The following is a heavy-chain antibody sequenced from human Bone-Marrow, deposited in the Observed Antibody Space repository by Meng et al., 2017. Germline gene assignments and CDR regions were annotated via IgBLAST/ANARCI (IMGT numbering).Heavy chain of an antibody. J-gene: IGHJ1*01. D-gene: IGHD6-13*01. CDR2: IIPIFGTA. CDR1: GGTFSSYA. Sequence: SVKVSCKASGGTFSSYAISWVRQAPGQGREWMGGIIPIFGTANYAQKFQGRVTITTDESTSTAYMELSSLRSEDTAVYYCASGGLPYSSSWYFQHWGQGTLVTVSS. V-gene: IGHV1-69*05. CDR3: ASGGLPYSSSWYFQH.